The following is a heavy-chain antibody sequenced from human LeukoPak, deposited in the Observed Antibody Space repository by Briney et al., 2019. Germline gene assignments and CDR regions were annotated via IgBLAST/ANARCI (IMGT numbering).Heavy chain of an antibody. D-gene: IGHD4-17*01. J-gene: IGHJ5*02. CDR3: ARRGAGGDYGWFDP. CDR2: ISHSGST. V-gene: IGHV4-4*02. CDR1: GGSISTSNW. Sequence: SETLSLTCAVSGGSISTSNWWSWVRQPPGKGLEWIGEISHSGSTYYNPSLKSRVTISVDTSKNQFSLKLSSVTAADTAVYYCARRGAGGDYGWFDPWGQGTLVTVSS.